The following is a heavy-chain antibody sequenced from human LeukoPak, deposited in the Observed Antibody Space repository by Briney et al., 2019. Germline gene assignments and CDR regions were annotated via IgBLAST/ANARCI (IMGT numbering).Heavy chain of an antibody. CDR3: ARVDGGSSWSYFDY. CDR1: GYSLTSYW. CDR2: IYPGDSDT. D-gene: IGHD6-13*01. J-gene: IGHJ4*02. Sequence: GESLKISCKGSGYSLTSYWIAWVRQMPGKGLEWMGIIYPGDSDTRYSPSFQGQVTTSADKSTSTAYLQWSSLKASDTAMYYCARVDGGSSWSYFDYWGQGTLVTVSS. V-gene: IGHV5-51*01.